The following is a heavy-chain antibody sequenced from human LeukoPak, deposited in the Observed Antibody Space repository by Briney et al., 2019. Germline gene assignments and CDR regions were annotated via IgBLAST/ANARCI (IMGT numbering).Heavy chain of an antibody. D-gene: IGHD3-22*01. J-gene: IGHJ4*02. CDR3: ARVVYYDSSGHPAFYFDY. CDR2: IYSGGST. CDR1: GFTVSTNY. Sequence: GGSLRLSCAASGFTVSTNYMSWVRQAPGKGLERVSVIYSGGSTYYADSVKGRFTVSRDNSKNTLYLQMNILRAEDTAVYYCARVVYYDSSGHPAFYFDYWGQGTLVTVSS. V-gene: IGHV3-53*01.